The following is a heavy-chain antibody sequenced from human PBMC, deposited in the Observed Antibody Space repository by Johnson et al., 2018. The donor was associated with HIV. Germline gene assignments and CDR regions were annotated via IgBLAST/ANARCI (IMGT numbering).Heavy chain of an antibody. CDR2: IGTAGDT. D-gene: IGHD1-26*01. V-gene: IGHV3-13*01. Sequence: MQLVESGGGLVQPGGSLRLSCAASGFTFSSYDMHWVRQATGKGLEWVSAIGTAGDTYYPGSGKGRFTISRDNSKNTLYLQMNSLRAEDTAVYYCAKDGMGGNYWYAFDIWGQGTMVTVSS. J-gene: IGHJ3*02. CDR3: AKDGMGGNYWYAFDI. CDR1: GFTFSSYD.